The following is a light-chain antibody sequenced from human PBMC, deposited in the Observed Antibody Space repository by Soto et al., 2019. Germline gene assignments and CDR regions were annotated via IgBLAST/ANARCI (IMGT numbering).Light chain of an antibody. V-gene: IGKV3-15*01. CDR1: QNVKTS. Sequence: EKVMTQSPATLSVSPGERATLSCRASQNVKTSLAWYQQKPGQAPRLLIYHALTRATGIPARFSGSASGTEFTLTISSLQSEDFAVYYCQQYDEWPLTFGGGTKVEIK. CDR3: QQYDEWPLT. J-gene: IGKJ4*01. CDR2: HAL.